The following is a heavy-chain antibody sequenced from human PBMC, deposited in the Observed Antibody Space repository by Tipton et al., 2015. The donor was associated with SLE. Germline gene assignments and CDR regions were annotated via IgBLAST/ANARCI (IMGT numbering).Heavy chain of an antibody. CDR1: GDSISSGNSY. CDR2: IYYTGTT. J-gene: IGHJ6*03. D-gene: IGHD2-21*01. V-gene: IGHV4-31*03. CDR3: ARAHDIPDRAFYYYMDV. Sequence: TLSLTCSVSGDSISSGNSYWSWIRQHPEKGLEWIGYIYYTGTTYYNPSLESRLVISVDNSKNQFSLKLTSMTAADTAVYYCARAHDIPDRAFYYYMDVWGKGTTVPVSS.